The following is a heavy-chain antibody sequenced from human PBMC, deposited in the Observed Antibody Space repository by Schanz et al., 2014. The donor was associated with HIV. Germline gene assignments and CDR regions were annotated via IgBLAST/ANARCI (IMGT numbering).Heavy chain of an antibody. Sequence: QVQLVQSGAEVKKPGASMKVSCKASGYSFTGYYLQWVRQAPGQGLEWMGWMNPNSGNTGYAQKFQARVTITADESTNTAYMELSSLRSEDTAVYFCARDFNIGDQYYFDHWGQGTLVTVSS. V-gene: IGHV1-8*03. J-gene: IGHJ4*02. CDR1: GYSFTGYY. D-gene: IGHD2-21*02. CDR2: MNPNSGNT. CDR3: ARDFNIGDQYYFDH.